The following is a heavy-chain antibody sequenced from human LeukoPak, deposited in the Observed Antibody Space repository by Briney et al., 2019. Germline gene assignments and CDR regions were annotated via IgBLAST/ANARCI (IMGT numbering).Heavy chain of an antibody. J-gene: IGHJ4*02. D-gene: IGHD3-22*01. CDR2: INHSGST. V-gene: IGHV4-34*01. CDR3: AREGYYDSSLY. CDR1: GGSFSGYY. Sequence: SETLSLTCAVYGGSFSGYYWSWIRQPPGKGLEWIGEINHSGSTNYNPSLKSRVTISVDTSKNQFSLKLSSVTAADTAVYYCAREGYYDSSLYWGQGTLVTVSS.